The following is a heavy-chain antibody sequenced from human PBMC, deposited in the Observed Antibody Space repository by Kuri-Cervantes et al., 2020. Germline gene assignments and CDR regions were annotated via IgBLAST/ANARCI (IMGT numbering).Heavy chain of an antibody. J-gene: IGHJ3*01. CDR1: GFIFSNDW. Sequence: GGSLRLSCVGSGFIFSNDWMSWVRQAPGKGLEWVGRIKNKLDGGTTDHAAPVKGRFTISRDDSKNTLYLQMDSLKTEDTAVYYCATFNARDAFNVWGQGTMVTVSS. D-gene: IGHD2/OR15-2a*01. CDR3: ATFNARDAFNV. CDR2: IKNKLDGGTT. V-gene: IGHV3-15*01.